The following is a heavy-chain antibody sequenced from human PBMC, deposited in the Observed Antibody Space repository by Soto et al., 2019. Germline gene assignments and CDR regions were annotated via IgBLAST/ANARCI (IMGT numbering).Heavy chain of an antibody. V-gene: IGHV1-46*01. CDR2: INPTGSMT. J-gene: IGHJ3*02. CDR3: ARDTGYDHDAFDI. Sequence: ASVKVSCKASGYSFITSYYMHWVRQAPGQGLEWMGIINPTGSMTKYSQRFQGRLTMTRDTSTSTDYMELTTLTSEDTAVYFCARDTGYDHDAFDIWGQGTMVTVSS. CDR1: GYSFITSYY. D-gene: IGHD5-12*01.